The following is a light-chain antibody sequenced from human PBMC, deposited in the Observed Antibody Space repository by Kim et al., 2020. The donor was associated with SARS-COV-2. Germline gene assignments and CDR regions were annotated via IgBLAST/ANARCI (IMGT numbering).Light chain of an antibody. J-gene: IGKJ2*01. CDR2: GAS. Sequence: LSPGERATPSCRASQSVSSSYLAWYQQKPGQAPRLFIYGASSRATGIPDRFSGSGSGTDFTLTISRLEPEDFAVYYCQQYGSSPYTFGQGTKLEI. CDR1: QSVSSSY. CDR3: QQYGSSPYT. V-gene: IGKV3-20*01.